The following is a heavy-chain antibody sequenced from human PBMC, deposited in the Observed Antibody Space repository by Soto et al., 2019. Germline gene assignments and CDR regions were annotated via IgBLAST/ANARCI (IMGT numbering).Heavy chain of an antibody. CDR3: ARVIAVASKLFDP. CDR1: GGTFSSYA. V-gene: IGHV1-69*13. J-gene: IGHJ5*02. D-gene: IGHD6-19*01. Sequence: GASVKVSCKASGGTFSSYAISWVRQAPGQGLEWMGGIIPIFGTANYAQKFQGRVTITADESTSTAYMELSSLRSEDTAVYYCARVIAVASKLFDPWGQGTLVTVSS. CDR2: IIPIFGTA.